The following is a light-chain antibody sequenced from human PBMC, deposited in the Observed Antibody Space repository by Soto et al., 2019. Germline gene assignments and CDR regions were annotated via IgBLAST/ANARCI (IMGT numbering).Light chain of an antibody. CDR2: YDD. CDR3: AAWDDSLNGYV. Sequence: QSVLTQPPSVSEAPRQRVTISCSGSSSNIGNNAVNWYQQLPGQAPKLLIYYDDLLPSGVSDRFSGSQSGTSASLAISGLQAEDEADYYCAAWDDSLNGYVFGTGTKVTV. J-gene: IGLJ1*01. CDR1: SSNIGNNA. V-gene: IGLV1-36*01.